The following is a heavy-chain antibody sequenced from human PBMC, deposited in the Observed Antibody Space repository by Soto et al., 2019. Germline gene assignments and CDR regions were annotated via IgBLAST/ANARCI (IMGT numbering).Heavy chain of an antibody. D-gene: IGHD6-13*01. CDR2: INPSGGST. CDR1: GYTFTSYY. V-gene: IGHV1-46*01. Sequence: ASVKVSCKASGYTFTSYYMHWVRQAPGQGLEWMGIINPSGGSTSYAQKFQGRVTMTRDTSTSTVYMELSSLRSEDTAVYYCARDKAAAAAGNNWFDPWGQGTLVTVSS. CDR3: ARDKAAAAAGNNWFDP. J-gene: IGHJ5*02.